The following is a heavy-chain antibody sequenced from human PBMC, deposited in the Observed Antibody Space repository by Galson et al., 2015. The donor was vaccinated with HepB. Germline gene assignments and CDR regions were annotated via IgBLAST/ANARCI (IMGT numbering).Heavy chain of an antibody. CDR2: INHSGST. J-gene: IGHJ5*02. D-gene: IGHD3-10*01. CDR1: GGSFSGYY. V-gene: IGHV4-34*01. Sequence: SETLSLTCAVYGGSFSGYYWSWIRQPPGKGLEWIGEINHSGSTNYNPSLKSRVTISVDTSKNRFSLKLSSVTAADTAVYYCARGLNGKAQRLTYYGSGSYYSPYNWFDPWGQGTLVTVSS. CDR3: ARGLNGKAQRLTYYGSGSYYSPYNWFDP.